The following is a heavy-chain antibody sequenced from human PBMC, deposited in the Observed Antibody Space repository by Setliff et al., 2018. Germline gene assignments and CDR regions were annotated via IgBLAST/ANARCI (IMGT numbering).Heavy chain of an antibody. V-gene: IGHV1-69*10. CDR2: IIPVLGMT. Sequence: GASVKVSCKASGDPFNAYGVSWVRQAPGQGLEWMGAIIPVLGMTDYAQKFQGRLTITADQSTTTVYMELSSLRFDDTALYYCARGPSPTVTPSRLIYFYHMDVWGTGTTVTVLL. D-gene: IGHD4-17*01. CDR1: GDPFNAYG. CDR3: ARGPSPTVTPSRLIYFYHMDV. J-gene: IGHJ6*03.